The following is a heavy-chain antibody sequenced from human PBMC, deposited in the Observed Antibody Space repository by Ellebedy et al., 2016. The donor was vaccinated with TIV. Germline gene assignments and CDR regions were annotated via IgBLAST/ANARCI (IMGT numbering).Heavy chain of an antibody. CDR2: ISGSGGST. J-gene: IGHJ4*02. CDR1: GFTFSSYA. V-gene: IGHV3-23*01. D-gene: IGHD2-21*02. Sequence: GESLKISCAASGFTFSSYAMSWVRQAPGKGLEWVSAISGSGGSTYYADSVKGRFTISRDNSKNTLYLQMNSLRAEDTAVYYCAGSPQPNTPDCGGDCYPFDYWGQGTLVTVSS. CDR3: AGSPQPNTPDCGGDCYPFDY.